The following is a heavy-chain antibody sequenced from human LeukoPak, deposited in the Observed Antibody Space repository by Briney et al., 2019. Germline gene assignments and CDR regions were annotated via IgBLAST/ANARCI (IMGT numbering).Heavy chain of an antibody. D-gene: IGHD3-10*01. J-gene: IGHJ4*02. V-gene: IGHV3-30*02. CDR3: AKQAWGPGSSMGFDY. CDR2: IRYDGSNK. CDR1: GFTFSSYG. Sequence: GGSLRLSCAASGFTFSSYGMHWVRQAPGKGLEWVAFIRYDGSNKYYADSVKGRFTISRDNSKNTLYLQMNSLRAEDTAVYYCAKQAWGPGSSMGFDYWGQGTLVTVSS.